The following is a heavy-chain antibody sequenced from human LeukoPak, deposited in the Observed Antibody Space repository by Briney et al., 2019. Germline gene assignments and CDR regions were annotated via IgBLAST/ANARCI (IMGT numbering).Heavy chain of an antibody. CDR1: GFTFSSYA. D-gene: IGHD1-26*01. V-gene: IGHV3-23*01. CDR3: ARDRYVGATTAGDSDS. CDR2: ISTSGGGT. J-gene: IGHJ4*02. Sequence: GGSLRLSCAASGFTFSSYAMSWVRQAPGKGLEWVSAISTSGGGTYYADSVKGRFTISRDNSKNTLYLQMNSLRAEDTAVYYCARDRYVGATTAGDSDSWGQGTLVTVSS.